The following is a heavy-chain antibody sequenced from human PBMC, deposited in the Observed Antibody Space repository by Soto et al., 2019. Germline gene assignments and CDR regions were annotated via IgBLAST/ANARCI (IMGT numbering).Heavy chain of an antibody. D-gene: IGHD3-22*01. J-gene: IGHJ5*02. CDR3: PRHRDYYDRSGYYGNWHEP. CDR2: IIPIFGTA. CDR1: GGTFSSYS. Sequence: SVKVLCRASGGTFSSYSISWVRQAPGEWLELVGGIIPIFGTANYAHKFQGRVTITADKSTRTAYMELRSLRSEDTAVYYCPRHRDYYDRSGYYGNWHEPWAHGRLV. V-gene: IGHV1-69*06.